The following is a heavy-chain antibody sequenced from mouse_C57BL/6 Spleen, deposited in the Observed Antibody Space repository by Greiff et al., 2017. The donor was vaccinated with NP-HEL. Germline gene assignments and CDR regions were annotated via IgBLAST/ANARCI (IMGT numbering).Heavy chain of an antibody. CDR1: GFTFSDYY. CDR2: INYDGSST. Sequence: EVQRVESEGGLVQPGSSMKLSCTASGFTFSDYYMAWVRQVPEKGLEWVANINYDGSSTYYLDSLKSRFIISRDNAKNILYLQMSSLKSEDTATYYCAREDYYGSSYPTFDYWGQGTTLTVSS. CDR3: AREDYYGSSYPTFDY. D-gene: IGHD1-1*01. J-gene: IGHJ2*01. V-gene: IGHV5-16*01.